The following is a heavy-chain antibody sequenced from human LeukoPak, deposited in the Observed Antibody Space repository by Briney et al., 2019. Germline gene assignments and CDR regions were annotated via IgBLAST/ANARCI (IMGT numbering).Heavy chain of an antibody. CDR2: IYHSGST. CDR3: ARSTPDWFDP. CDR1: GYSISSGYY. J-gene: IGHJ5*02. Sequence: SEALSLTCTVSGYSISSGYYWGWIRPPPGKGLEWIRSIYHSGSTYYNPSLKSRVTISVDTSKNQFSLKLSSVTAADTAVYYCARSTPDWFDPWGQGTLVTVSS. V-gene: IGHV4-38-2*02.